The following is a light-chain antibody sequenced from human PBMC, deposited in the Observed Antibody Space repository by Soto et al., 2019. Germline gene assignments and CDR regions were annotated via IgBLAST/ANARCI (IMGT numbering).Light chain of an antibody. V-gene: IGLV2-8*01. CDR3: NSYAGSIYV. J-gene: IGLJ1*01. CDR2: EVS. CDR1: SSDVGGYKY. Sequence: QSVLTQPPSASGSPGQSVTISCTGTSSDVGGYKYVSWYQQHPGKAPKLILYEVSKRPSGVPDRFSGSKSGNTASLTVSGLQAEDEADYYCNSYAGSIYVVGTGTKVTVL.